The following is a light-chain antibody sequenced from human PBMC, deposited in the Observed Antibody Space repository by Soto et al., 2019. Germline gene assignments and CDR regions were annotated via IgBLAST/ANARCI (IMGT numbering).Light chain of an antibody. CDR2: GAS. CDR3: QQYVSSPQT. CDR1: QSVSSSY. Sequence: EIVLTQSPGTLSLSPGERATLSCRASQSVSSSYLAWYQQKPGQAPRPLIYGASSRATGIPDRFSGSGSGTDFTLTISRLEPEDFAVYYWQQYVSSPQTFGQGTKLEIK. J-gene: IGKJ2*01. V-gene: IGKV3-20*01.